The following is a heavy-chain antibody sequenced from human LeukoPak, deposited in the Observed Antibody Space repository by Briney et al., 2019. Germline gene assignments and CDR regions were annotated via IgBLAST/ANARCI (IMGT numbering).Heavy chain of an antibody. J-gene: IGHJ4*02. V-gene: IGHV3-15*01. CDR3: TSGIRGPTDY. CDR1: GFTFINAW. Sequence: GGSLRLSCAASGFTFINAWMSWVRQAPGKGLEWVGRIKSKTDGGTTDYAAPVKGRFTISRGDSENTLYLQMNSLKTEDTAVYYCTSGIRGPTDYWGQGTLVTVSS. D-gene: IGHD2-21*01. CDR2: IKSKTDGGTT.